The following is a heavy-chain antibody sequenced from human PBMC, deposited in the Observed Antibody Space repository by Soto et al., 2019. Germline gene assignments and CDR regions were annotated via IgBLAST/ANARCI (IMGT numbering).Heavy chain of an antibody. CDR1: GGSFSGYS. J-gene: IGHJ6*02. CDR2: INHSGRT. V-gene: IGHV4-34*01. D-gene: IGHD3-16*01. Sequence: SETLSLTCAVYGGSFSGYSWTWIRQPPGKGLEWIGEINHSGRTKYNPSLKSRVTISVDTSKNQFSLELSSVTAADTAVFYCASHLAEYNYGMDVWGQGTTVTVSS. CDR3: ASHLAEYNYGMDV.